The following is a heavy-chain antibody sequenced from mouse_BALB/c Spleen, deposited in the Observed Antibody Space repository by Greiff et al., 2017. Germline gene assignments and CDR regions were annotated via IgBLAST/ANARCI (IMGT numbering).Heavy chain of an antibody. Sequence: VQGVESGPDLVAPSQSLSITCTVSGFSLTSYGVHWVRQPPGKGLEWLVVIWSDGSTTYNSALKSRLSISKDNSKSQVFLKMNSLQTDDTAMYYCARHGYYGSSIYAMDYWGQGTSVTVSS. CDR3: ARHGYYGSSIYAMDY. CDR2: IWSDGST. V-gene: IGHV2-6-2*01. D-gene: IGHD1-1*01. CDR1: GFSLTSYG. J-gene: IGHJ4*01.